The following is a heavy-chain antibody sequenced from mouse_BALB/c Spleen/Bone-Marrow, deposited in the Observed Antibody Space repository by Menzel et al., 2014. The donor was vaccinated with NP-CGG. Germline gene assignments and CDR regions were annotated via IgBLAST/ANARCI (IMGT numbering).Heavy chain of an antibody. Sequence: VKLVESGAELVKPGASVKLSCKASGYTFTSYWMHWVKQRPGQGLEWIGEINPNNGRTNYNEKFRSKATLTVDKSSSTAYMQLSSLTSEDSAVYYCARPYYGPYFDYWGQGTTLTVSS. CDR1: GYTFTSYW. CDR2: INPNNGRT. V-gene: IGHV1S81*02. D-gene: IGHD1-2*01. CDR3: ARPYYGPYFDY. J-gene: IGHJ2*01.